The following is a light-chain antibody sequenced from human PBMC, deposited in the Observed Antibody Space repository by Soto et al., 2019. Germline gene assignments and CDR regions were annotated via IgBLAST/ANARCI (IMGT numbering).Light chain of an antibody. J-gene: IGLJ1*01. Sequence: QSALTQPASVSGSPGQSITIPCTGTSSDVGGYKYVSWYQQHPGKAPKVMIYEVSNRPSGVSNRFSGSKSGNTASLTISGLQAEDEADYYCSSYTSTSPYVFGTGTKVTVL. CDR2: EVS. CDR3: SSYTSTSPYV. V-gene: IGLV2-14*01. CDR1: SSDVGGYKY.